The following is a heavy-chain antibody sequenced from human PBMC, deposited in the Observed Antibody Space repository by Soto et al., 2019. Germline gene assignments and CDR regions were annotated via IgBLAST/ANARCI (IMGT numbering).Heavy chain of an antibody. V-gene: IGHV3-30*04. CDR2: ISYDGSHT. CDR1: GFTFPTYA. J-gene: IGHJ4*02. CDR3: ASRMGEYFDSTGPRFFDY. Sequence: XGSLRLSCAAAGFTFPTYAMHWVRQAPGKGLEWVGVISYDGSHTDYADSVKGHLTISRDNSRNTLYLQMNSLGAEDTAVYYCASRMGEYFDSTGPRFFDYWGPGTLVTVSS. D-gene: IGHD3-22*01.